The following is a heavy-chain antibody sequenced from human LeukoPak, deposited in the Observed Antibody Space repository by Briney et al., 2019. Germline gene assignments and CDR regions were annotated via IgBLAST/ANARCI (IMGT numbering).Heavy chain of an antibody. J-gene: IGHJ4*02. D-gene: IGHD2-2*01. CDR3: ARELGGRVPGLFDY. CDR2: ISYDGSNK. V-gene: IGHV3-30-3*01. CDR1: GFTFSSYA. Sequence: GGSLRLSCAASGFTFSSYAMHWVRQAPGKGLEWVAVISYDGSNKYYADSVKGRFTISRDNSKNTLYLQMNSLRAEDTAVYYCARELGGRVPGLFDYWGQGTLVTVSS.